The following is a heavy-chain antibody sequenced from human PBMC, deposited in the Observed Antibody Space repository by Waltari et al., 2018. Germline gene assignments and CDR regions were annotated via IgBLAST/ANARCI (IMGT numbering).Heavy chain of an antibody. CDR1: GDFLGDDH. D-gene: IGHD3-22*01. Sequence: HVQLQESGPGLVKPSETLSITCTVSGDFLGDDHLTWIRQAPGKGLEWIAYLRNTGGTKCTPSLESRVTVSAVTSKKQFSLRLTSVTAADTAVYYCARLPTKYYDSLGWGFFDQWGQGILVTVSS. V-gene: IGHV4-59*08. J-gene: IGHJ4*02. CDR2: LRNTGGT. CDR3: ARLPTKYYDSLGWGFFDQ.